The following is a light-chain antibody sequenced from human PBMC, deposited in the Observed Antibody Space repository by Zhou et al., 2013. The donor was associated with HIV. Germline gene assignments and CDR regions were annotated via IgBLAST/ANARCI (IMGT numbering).Light chain of an antibody. CDR1: QSVGSSY. J-gene: IGKJ5*01. V-gene: IGKV3-20*01. CDR2: GTS. Sequence: DIVLTQSPGTLSLSPGERATLSCRASQSVGSSYLAWYQQKPGQAPRLLMYGTSNRATGVPDRFSGSGSRTDFTLTISRLEPEDFAVYYCQQYGTSITFGQGTRLXIK. CDR3: QQYGTSIT.